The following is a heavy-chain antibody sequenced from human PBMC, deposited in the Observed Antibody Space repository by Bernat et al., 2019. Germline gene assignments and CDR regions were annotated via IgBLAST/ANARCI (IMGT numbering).Heavy chain of an antibody. Sequence: EVQLVESGGGLVQPGGSLRLSCAASGFTFSSYDMHWVRQATGKGLEWVSAIGTAGDTYLPGFVEGRFTLSRENAKNSLYLQMNSLRAGDTAVYYCARGAYDSSSSGYFDYWGQGTLVTVSS. CDR1: GFTFSSYD. CDR2: IGTAGDT. V-gene: IGHV3-13*04. CDR3: ARGAYDSSSSGYFDY. J-gene: IGHJ4*02. D-gene: IGHD3-22*01.